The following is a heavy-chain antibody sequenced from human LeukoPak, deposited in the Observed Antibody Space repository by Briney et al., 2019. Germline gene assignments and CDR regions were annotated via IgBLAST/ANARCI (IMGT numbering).Heavy chain of an antibody. CDR3: ARQWELLYRNAFDI. J-gene: IGHJ3*02. CDR1: GGSFSGYY. V-gene: IGHV4-34*01. Sequence: PSETLSLTCAVYGGSFSGYYWSWIRQPPGKGLEWIGEINHSGSTNYNPSLKSRVTISVDTSKNQFSLKLSSVTAADTAVYYCARQWELLYRNAFDIWGQGTMVTVSS. CDR2: INHSGST. D-gene: IGHD1-26*01.